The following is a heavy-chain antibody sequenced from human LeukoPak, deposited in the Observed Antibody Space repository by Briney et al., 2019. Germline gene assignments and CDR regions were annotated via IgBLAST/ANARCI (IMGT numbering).Heavy chain of an antibody. D-gene: IGHD5-24*01. J-gene: IGHJ1*01. CDR1: GFTFSIDP. V-gene: IGHV3-23*01. Sequence: GGSLRLSCAASGFTFSIDPMTWVRQAPGKGLKWVSSISGDGRSTHRADSVKGRFAISRDNSKNTLYLQMHSLRADDTAVYYCAKGGVPMATSLIHHWGQGTLVIVSS. CDR3: AKGGVPMATSLIHH. CDR2: ISGDGRST.